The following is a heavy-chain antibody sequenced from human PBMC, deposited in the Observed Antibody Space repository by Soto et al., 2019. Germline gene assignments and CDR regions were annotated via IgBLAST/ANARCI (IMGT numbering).Heavy chain of an antibody. CDR3: AGFYSSSWYRWFDP. CDR1: GGSISSSSYY. D-gene: IGHD6-13*01. CDR2: IYYSGST. V-gene: IGHV4-39*01. J-gene: IGHJ5*02. Sequence: HLQLQDSGRGLVKPSETLSLTCTVSGGSISSSSYYWGWIRQPPGKGLEWIGSIYYSGSTYYNPSLKSRVTISVDTSKNQFSLKLSSVTAADTAVYYCAGFYSSSWYRWFDPWGQGTLVTVSS.